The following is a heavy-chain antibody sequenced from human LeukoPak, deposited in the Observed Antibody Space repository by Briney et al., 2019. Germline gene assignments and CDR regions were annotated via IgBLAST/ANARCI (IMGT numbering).Heavy chain of an antibody. J-gene: IGHJ4*02. CDR2: IYYSGST. V-gene: IGHV4-61*08. CDR1: GGSISSGGYY. Sequence: PSETLSLTCTVSGGSISSGGYYWSWIRQHPGKGLEWIGYIYYSGSTNYNPSLKSRVTISVDTSKNQFSLKLSSVTAADTAVYYCARSIAATPLDYWGQGTLVTVSS. CDR3: ARSIAATPLDY. D-gene: IGHD6-6*01.